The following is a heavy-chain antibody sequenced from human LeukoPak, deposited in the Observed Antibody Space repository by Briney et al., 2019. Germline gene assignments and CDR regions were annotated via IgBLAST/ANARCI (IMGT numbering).Heavy chain of an antibody. D-gene: IGHD1-26*01. V-gene: IGHV4-4*02. Sequence: PSETLSLTCAVSGGSISSSNWWSWVRQPPGKGLEWIGEIYHSGSTNYNPSLKSRVTISVDKSKNQFSLKLSSVTAADTAVYYCARLVGERYQWELRRRLPEVVDPWGQGTLVTVSS. CDR1: GGSISSSNW. CDR2: IYHSGST. CDR3: ARLVGERYQWELRRRLPEVVDP. J-gene: IGHJ5*02.